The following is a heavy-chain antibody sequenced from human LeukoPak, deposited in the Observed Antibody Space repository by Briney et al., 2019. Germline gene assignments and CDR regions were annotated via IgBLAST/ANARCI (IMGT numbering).Heavy chain of an antibody. V-gene: IGHV4-34*01. CDR3: ASGASGWYYFDY. Sequence: SETLSLTCAVYGGSFSGYYWSWIRQPPGKGLEWIGEINHSGSTNYNPSLKSRVTISVDTSKNQFSLKLSSVTAADTAVYYCASGASGWYYFDYWGQGTLVTVSS. CDR2: INHSGST. D-gene: IGHD6-19*01. CDR1: GGSFSGYY. J-gene: IGHJ4*02.